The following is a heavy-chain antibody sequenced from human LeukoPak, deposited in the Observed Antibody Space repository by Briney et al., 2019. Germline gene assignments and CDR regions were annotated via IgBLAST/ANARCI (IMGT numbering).Heavy chain of an antibody. CDR2: INHSGST. V-gene: IGHV4-34*01. Sequence: SETLSLTCAVYGGSFSGYYWSWTRQPPGKGLEWIGEINHSGSTNYNPSLKSRVTISVDTSKNQFSLKLSSVTAADTAVYYCARFIPVYPRRAFDIWGQGTMVTVSS. CDR1: GGSFSGYY. J-gene: IGHJ3*02. CDR3: ARFIPVYPRRAFDI.